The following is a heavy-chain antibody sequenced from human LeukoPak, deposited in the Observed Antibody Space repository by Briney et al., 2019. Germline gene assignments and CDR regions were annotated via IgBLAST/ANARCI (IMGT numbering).Heavy chain of an antibody. CDR1: GGTFSSYA. D-gene: IGHD3-10*01. Sequence: GASVKVSCKASGGTFSSYAISWVRQAPGQGLEWMGGIIPIFGTANYAQKFQGRVTITADESTSTAYMELSSLRSEDTAVYYCARDPVHYYGSGSHHNWFDPWGQGTLVTVSS. CDR3: ARDPVHYYGSGSHHNWFDP. V-gene: IGHV1-69*13. CDR2: IIPIFGTA. J-gene: IGHJ5*02.